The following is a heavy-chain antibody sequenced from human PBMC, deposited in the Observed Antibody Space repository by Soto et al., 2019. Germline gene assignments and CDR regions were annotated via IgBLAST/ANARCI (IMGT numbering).Heavy chain of an antibody. D-gene: IGHD6-13*01. Sequence: EVQLVESGGGLVQPGGSLRLSCAASGFAFNTYSMNWVRQAPGKGLEWVSYISSASSTMHYADSVEGRLTNSRDNAKNSLYLQMNSLRADDTAMYFCARDEGSRFDPWGQGTLVIVSS. V-gene: IGHV3-48*01. J-gene: IGHJ5*02. CDR1: GFAFNTYS. CDR3: ARDEGSRFDP. CDR2: ISSASSTM.